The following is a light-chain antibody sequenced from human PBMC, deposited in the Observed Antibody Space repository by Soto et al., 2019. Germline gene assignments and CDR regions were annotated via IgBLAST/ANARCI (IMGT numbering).Light chain of an antibody. CDR1: QSVSSY. Sequence: EIVLTQSPATLSLSPGERATLSCRASQSVSSYLAWYQQKPGQAPRLLIYDTSNRATGIPARFSGSGSGTDFTLTISSLEPEDLAVYYCQQRSNWPGTFGQGTRWRL. CDR3: QQRSNWPGT. J-gene: IGKJ5*01. CDR2: DTS. V-gene: IGKV3-11*01.